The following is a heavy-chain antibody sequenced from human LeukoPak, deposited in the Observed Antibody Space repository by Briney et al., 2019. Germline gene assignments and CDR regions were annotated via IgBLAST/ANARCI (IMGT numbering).Heavy chain of an antibody. Sequence: PSETLSLTCAVYGGSFSGYYWSWIRQPPGKGLEWIGEINHSGSTNYNPSLKSRVTISVDTSKNQFSLKLSSVTAADTAVYYCARERFLEWISIDYWGQGTLVTVSS. CDR1: GGSFSGYY. D-gene: IGHD3-3*01. CDR3: ARERFLEWISIDY. V-gene: IGHV4-34*01. J-gene: IGHJ4*02. CDR2: INHSGST.